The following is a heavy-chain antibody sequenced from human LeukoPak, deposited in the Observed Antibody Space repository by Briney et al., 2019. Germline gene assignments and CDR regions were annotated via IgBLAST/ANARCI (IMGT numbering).Heavy chain of an antibody. J-gene: IGHJ4*02. CDR1: GFTVSSSY. V-gene: IGHV3-66*01. D-gene: IGHD3-22*01. CDR3: ARNYYDSSAYYYFDY. CDR2: IYSGGGT. Sequence: GGSLRLSCAAPGFTVSSSYMNWVRQAPGKGLEWVSLIYSGGGTYYADSVKGRFTISRDNSKNTLYLQMNSLRAEDTAVYYCARNYYDSSAYYYFDYWGQGTLVTVSS.